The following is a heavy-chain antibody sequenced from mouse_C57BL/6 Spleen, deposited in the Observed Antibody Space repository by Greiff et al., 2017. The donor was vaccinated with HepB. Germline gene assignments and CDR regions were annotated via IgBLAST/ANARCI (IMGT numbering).Heavy chain of an antibody. CDR1: GFTFSSYA. CDR3: ARDREWDEMDY. D-gene: IGHD4-1*01. Sequence: EVMLVESGGGLVKPGGSLKLSCAASGFTFSSYAMSWVRQTPEKRLEWVATISDGGSYTYYPDNVKGRFTISRDNAKNNLYLQMSHLKSEDTAMYYCARDREWDEMDYWGQGTSVTVSS. J-gene: IGHJ4*01. V-gene: IGHV5-4*01. CDR2: ISDGGSYT.